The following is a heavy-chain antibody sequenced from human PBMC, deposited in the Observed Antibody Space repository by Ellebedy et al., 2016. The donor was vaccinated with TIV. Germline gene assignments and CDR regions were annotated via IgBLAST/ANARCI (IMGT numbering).Heavy chain of an antibody. J-gene: IGHJ4*02. Sequence: GESLKISCVASGFTFSSYAMSWVRQAPGKGLEWVSTISDSGNTHYADSVKGRFTISRDNAKNSLYLQMNSLRAEDTAVYYCSRHTDYALDYWGQGALVTVSS. V-gene: IGHV3-69-1*01. CDR1: GFTFSSYA. D-gene: IGHD4-17*01. CDR2: ISDSGNT. CDR3: SRHTDYALDY.